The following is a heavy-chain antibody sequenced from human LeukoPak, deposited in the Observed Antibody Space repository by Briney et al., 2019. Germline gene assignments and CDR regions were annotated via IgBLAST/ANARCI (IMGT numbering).Heavy chain of an antibody. V-gene: IGHV1-2*06. D-gene: IGHD5-18*01. CDR3: ARVPGYSYDYYYMDV. CDR2: INPNSGGT. J-gene: IGHJ6*03. CDR1: GYTFTGYD. Sequence: ASVKVSCKTSGYTFTGYDMHWVRQAPGQRLEWMGRINPNSGGTNYAQKFQGRVTMTRDTSISTAYMDLSRLRSDDTAVYYCARVPGYSYDYYYMDVWGKGTTVTVSS.